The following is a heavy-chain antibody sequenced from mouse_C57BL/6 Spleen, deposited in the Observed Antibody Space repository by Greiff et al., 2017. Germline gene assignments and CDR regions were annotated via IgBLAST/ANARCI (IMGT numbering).Heavy chain of an antibody. CDR3: RDGNYEYWYFDV. Sequence: QVQLQQSGAELVRPGASVTLSCKASGYTFTDYEMHWVKQTPVHGLEWIGAIDPETGGTAYNQKFKGKDILTADKSSSTAYMELRSLTSEDSAVYYCRDGNYEYWYFDVWGTGTTVTVSS. D-gene: IGHD2-1*01. J-gene: IGHJ1*03. V-gene: IGHV1-15*01. CDR1: GYTFTDYE. CDR2: IDPETGGT.